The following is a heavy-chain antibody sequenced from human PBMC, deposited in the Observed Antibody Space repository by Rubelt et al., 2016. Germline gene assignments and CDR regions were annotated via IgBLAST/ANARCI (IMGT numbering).Heavy chain of an antibody. CDR1: GGSFSGYY. CDR3: ARGGRYYGSGSYQRHNWFDP. Sequence: QVQLQQWGAGLLKPSETLSLTCAVYGGSFSGYYWSWIRQPPGKGLEWIGEINNSGGTNSNTSLKSGFTISVDTSKNQFSLKLSSVTAADTAVYYCARGGRYYGSGSYQRHNWFDPWGQGTLVTVSS. CDR2: INNSGGT. D-gene: IGHD3-10*01. J-gene: IGHJ5*02. V-gene: IGHV4-34*01.